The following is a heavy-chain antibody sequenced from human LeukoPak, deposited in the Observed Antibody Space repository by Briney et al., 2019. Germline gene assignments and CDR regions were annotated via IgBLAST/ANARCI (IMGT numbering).Heavy chain of an antibody. J-gene: IGHJ5*02. D-gene: IGHD6-19*01. Sequence: WASVKVSCKASGGTFSSYAISWVRQAPGQGLEWMRRIIPIFGTANYAQKFQGRVTITTDESTSTAYMELSSLRSEDTAVYYCARSTQYSSDSLWFDPWGQGTLVTVSS. V-gene: IGHV1-69*05. CDR3: ARSTQYSSDSLWFDP. CDR1: GGTFSSYA. CDR2: IIPIFGTA.